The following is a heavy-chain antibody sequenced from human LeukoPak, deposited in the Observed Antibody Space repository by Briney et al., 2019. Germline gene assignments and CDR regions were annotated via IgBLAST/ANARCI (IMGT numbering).Heavy chain of an antibody. CDR3: ARDREWELHFDY. V-gene: IGHV3-11*04. D-gene: IGHD1-26*01. CDR1: GFTFSDYY. J-gene: IGHJ4*02. Sequence: GGSLRLSCAASGFTFSDYYMSWIRQAPGKGLEWVSYISSSGSTIYYADSVKGRFTISRDNAKNSLHLQMNSLRAEDTAVYYCARDREWELHFDYWGQGTLVTVSS. CDR2: ISSSGSTI.